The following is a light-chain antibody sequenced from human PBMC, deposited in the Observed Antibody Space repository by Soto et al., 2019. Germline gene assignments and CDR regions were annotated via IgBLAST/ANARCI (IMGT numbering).Light chain of an antibody. V-gene: IGKV4-1*01. J-gene: IGKJ5*01. CDR1: QSVLYSSNNKNY. CDR3: QQYYSTPPT. Sequence: DIVMTQSPDSLAVSLGERATINCKSSQSVLYSSNNKNYLAWYQQKPGQPPKLLIYWASTRGSGVPDRFSGSGSGTDFTLTISTLQAEDVAVYYCQQYYSTPPTFGQGTRL. CDR2: WAS.